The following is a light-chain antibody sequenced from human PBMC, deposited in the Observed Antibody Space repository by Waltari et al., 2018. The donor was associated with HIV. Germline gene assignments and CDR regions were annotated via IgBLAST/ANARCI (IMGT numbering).Light chain of an antibody. CDR3: QTWGTLNLV. CDR2: VNSDSSH. J-gene: IGLJ3*02. CDR1: SGQSRDA. V-gene: IGLV4-69*01. Sequence: QLGLTQSPSASASWGAPGKLTRTPSSGQSRDANARQQQQPEKGRRYLMKVNSDSSHSKGDGIPDRFSGSRSAAVPYLTISSLPSEDEADSSCQTWGTLNLVFGGETKLSVL.